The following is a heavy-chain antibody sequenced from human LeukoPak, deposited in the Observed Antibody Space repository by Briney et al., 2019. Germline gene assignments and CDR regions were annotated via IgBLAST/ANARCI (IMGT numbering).Heavy chain of an antibody. CDR3: ARLTMVRGVITGGFDY. V-gene: IGHV4-39*01. CDR1: GGSISSYY. CDR2: IYYSGST. Sequence: SETLSLTCTVSGGSISSYYWGWIRQPPGKGLEWIGSIYYSGSTYYNPSLKSRVTISVDTSKNQFSLKLSSVTAADTAVYYCARLTMVRGVITGGFDYWGQGTLVTVSS. J-gene: IGHJ4*02. D-gene: IGHD3-10*01.